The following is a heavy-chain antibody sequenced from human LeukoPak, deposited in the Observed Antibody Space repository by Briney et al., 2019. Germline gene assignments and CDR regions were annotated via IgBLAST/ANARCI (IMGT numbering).Heavy chain of an antibody. D-gene: IGHD3-3*01. V-gene: IGHV3-15*01. CDR3: TTVITYYDFWSGYSPTDY. J-gene: IGHJ4*02. CDR1: GFTFSNAW. Sequence: PGGSLRLSCAASGFTFSNAWMSWVRQAPGKGLEWVGRIKSKTDGGTTDYAAPVKGRFTISRDDSKNTLYLQMNSLKTEDTAVYYCTTVITYYDFWSGYSPTDYWGQGTLVTVSS. CDR2: IKSKTDGGTT.